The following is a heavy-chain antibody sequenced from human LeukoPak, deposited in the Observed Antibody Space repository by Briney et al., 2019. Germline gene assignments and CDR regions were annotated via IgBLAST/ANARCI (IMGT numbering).Heavy chain of an antibody. V-gene: IGHV3-11*01. CDR2: ISSSGSTI. CDR3: AQASSQLTGGMDV. D-gene: IGHD1-1*01. J-gene: IGHJ6*02. Sequence: GGSLRLSCAASGFTFSDYYMSWIRQAPGKGLEWVSYISSSGSTIYYADSVKGRFTISRDNAKNPLYLQMNSLRAEDTAVYYCAQASSQLTGGMDVWGQGTTVTVSS. CDR1: GFTFSDYY.